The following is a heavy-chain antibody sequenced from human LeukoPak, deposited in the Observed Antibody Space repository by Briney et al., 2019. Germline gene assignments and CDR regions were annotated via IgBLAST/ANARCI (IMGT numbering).Heavy chain of an antibody. J-gene: IGHJ4*02. Sequence: APLKVSCKASGYTFTGYYMHCVRQAPGQGLEWMGWINPNSGGTNYAQNFQGRVTMTRDTSTSTAYMELSRLRSDDTAVYYCARVHSGTSLDYWGQGTLVTVSS. CDR2: INPNSGGT. CDR3: ARVHSGTSLDY. D-gene: IGHD1-26*01. CDR1: GYTFTGYY. V-gene: IGHV1-2*02.